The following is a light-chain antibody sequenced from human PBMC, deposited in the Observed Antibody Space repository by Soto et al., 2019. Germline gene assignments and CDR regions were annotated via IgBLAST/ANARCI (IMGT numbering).Light chain of an antibody. J-gene: IGKJ5*01. CDR2: GES. CDR3: QHYNNCPPIT. Sequence: TQSAATLSLSPGERATLSCRASQRVXSYFAWYEPKPGQATRILIXGESTRATAIPARFIGSGSGREFALIIISLQSEDFSVSYCQHYNNCPPITFGQGTRLEIK. V-gene: IGKV3-15*01. CDR1: QRVXSY.